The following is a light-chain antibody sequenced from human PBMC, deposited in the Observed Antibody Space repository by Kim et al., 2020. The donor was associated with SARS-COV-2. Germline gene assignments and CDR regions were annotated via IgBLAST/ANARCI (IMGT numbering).Light chain of an antibody. J-gene: IGKJ5*01. Sequence: ASVGDRVTITCQATQVIRKFLNWYQQRPGKAPQLLIYDVSNLQRGVPSRFSGSGYGTEFTLTISSLQPEDFATYYCQQNDAFPITFGQGTRLEIK. CDR3: QQNDAFPIT. V-gene: IGKV1-33*01. CDR1: QVIRKF. CDR2: DVS.